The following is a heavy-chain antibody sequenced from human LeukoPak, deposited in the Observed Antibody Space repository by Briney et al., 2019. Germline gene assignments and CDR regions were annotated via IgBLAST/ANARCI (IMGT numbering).Heavy chain of an antibody. J-gene: IGHJ6*02. Sequence: ASVKVSCKASVYTFTIYGISCVRQAPGQGLEWMGWISAYNGNTNYAQKLQGRVTMTTDTSTSTAYMELRSMRSDDTAVYYCARVGWPQYYYYYGMDVWGQGSTVTVSS. V-gene: IGHV1-18*01. CDR2: ISAYNGNT. CDR1: VYTFTIYG. CDR3: ARVGWPQYYYYYGMDV. D-gene: IGHD2-15*01.